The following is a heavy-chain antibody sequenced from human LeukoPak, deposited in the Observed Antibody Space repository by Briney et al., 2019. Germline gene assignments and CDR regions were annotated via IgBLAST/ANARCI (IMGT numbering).Heavy chain of an antibody. D-gene: IGHD3-9*01. CDR3: VKAALGSDWFSEYFQH. J-gene: IGHJ1*01. V-gene: IGHV3-23*01. Sequence: GGSLRLSCAASGFTFSSYSMGWVRQAPGKGLQWVSVIHGSGASTYYADSVKGRFTISRDISTNTLYLLMNSLRVDDTAVYYCVKAALGSDWFSEYFQHWGQGTLVTVSS. CDR2: IHGSGAST. CDR1: GFTFSSYS.